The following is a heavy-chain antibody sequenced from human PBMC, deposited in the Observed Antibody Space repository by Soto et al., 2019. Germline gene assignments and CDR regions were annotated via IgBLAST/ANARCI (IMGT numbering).Heavy chain of an antibody. V-gene: IGHV3-74*01. CDR2: INSDGSST. CDR3: ASLRVVPASNWFDP. CDR1: GFTFSSYW. D-gene: IGHD2-2*01. J-gene: IGHJ5*02. Sequence: PGGSLRLSCAASGFTFSSYWMHWVRQAPGKGLVWVSRINSDGSSTSYADSVKGRFTISRDNAKNTLYLQMNSLRAEDTAVYYCASLRVVPASNWFDPWGQGTLVTVSS.